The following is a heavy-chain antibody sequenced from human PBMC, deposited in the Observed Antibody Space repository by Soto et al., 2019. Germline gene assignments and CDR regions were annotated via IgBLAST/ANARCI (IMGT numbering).Heavy chain of an antibody. CDR2: FDPEDGET. CDR1: GYTLTELS. D-gene: IGHD4-17*01. CDR3: ATARSMYTEITVTSQVNWFDP. Sequence: ASVKVSCKVSGYTLTELSMHWVRQAPGKGLEWMGGFDPEDGETIYAQKFQGRVTMTEDTSTDTAYMELSSLRSEDTAVYYCATARSMYTEITVTSQVNWFDPWGQGTLVTVSS. J-gene: IGHJ5*02. V-gene: IGHV1-24*01.